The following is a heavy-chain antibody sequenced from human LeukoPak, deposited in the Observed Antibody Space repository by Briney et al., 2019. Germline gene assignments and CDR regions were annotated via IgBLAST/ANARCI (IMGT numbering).Heavy chain of an antibody. CDR1: GFTFSSYA. D-gene: IGHD3-16*02. J-gene: IGHJ3*02. CDR2: ISGSGGST. CDR3: AKDDISYVWGSYRYTDAFDI. Sequence: PGGSLRLSCAASGFTFSSYAMSWVRQAPGKGLEWVSAISGSGGSTYYADSVKGRFTISRDNSKNTLYLQMNSLRAEDTAVYYCAKDDISYVWGSYRYTDAFDIWGQGTMVTVSS. V-gene: IGHV3-23*01.